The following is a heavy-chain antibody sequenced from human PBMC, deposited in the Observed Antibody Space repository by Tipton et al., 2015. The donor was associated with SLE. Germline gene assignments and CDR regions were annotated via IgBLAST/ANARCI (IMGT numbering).Heavy chain of an antibody. CDR1: GYSFTNYW. D-gene: IGHD4-11*01. CDR2: IYPGDSDT. Sequence: QSGAEVKKPGESLKISCRASGYSFTNYWIGWVRQMPGKGLEWMGFIYPGDSDTRYSPTFQGQVTISADKSNTTAYLQWGSLKAADTSMYYCARHYNIYSIYRMGAVDVWGQGSMVTVSS. V-gene: IGHV5-51*01. J-gene: IGHJ3*01. CDR3: ARHYNIYSIYRMGAVDV.